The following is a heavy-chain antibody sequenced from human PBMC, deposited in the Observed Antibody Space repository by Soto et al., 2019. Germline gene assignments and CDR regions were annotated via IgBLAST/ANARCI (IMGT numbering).Heavy chain of an antibody. V-gene: IGHV3-30*18. J-gene: IGHJ4*02. Sequence: GGSLRLSCAASGFTFSSYGMHWVRQAPGKGLEWVAVISYDGSNKYYADSVKGRFTISRDNSKNTLYLQMNSLRAEDTAVYYCAKDKWSGSYFDYWGQGTLVTVSS. CDR2: ISYDGSNK. CDR3: AKDKWSGSYFDY. CDR1: GFTFSSYG. D-gene: IGHD1-26*01.